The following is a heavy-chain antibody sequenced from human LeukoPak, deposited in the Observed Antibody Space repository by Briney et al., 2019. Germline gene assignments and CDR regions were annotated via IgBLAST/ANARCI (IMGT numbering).Heavy chain of an antibody. CDR3: AKDYYYGSGSYYFDY. Sequence: GGSLRLSCAASGFTFSSYAMSWVRQAPGKGLEWVSAISGSGGSTYYADSVKGRFTISRDNSKNTLYLLMNSLRAEDTAVYYCAKDYYYGSGSYYFDYWGQGTLVTVSS. CDR2: ISGSGGST. V-gene: IGHV3-23*01. D-gene: IGHD3-10*01. J-gene: IGHJ4*02. CDR1: GFTFSSYA.